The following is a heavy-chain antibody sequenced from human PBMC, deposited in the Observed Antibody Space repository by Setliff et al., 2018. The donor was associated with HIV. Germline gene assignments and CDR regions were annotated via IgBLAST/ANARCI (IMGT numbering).Heavy chain of an antibody. J-gene: IGHJ5*02. V-gene: IGHV4-4*09. CDR3: ARAAGTFNWFDP. Sequence: SETLSLTCTVSGDSISNYYWCWVRQPPGKGLEWIGYIYTSGSTNYNPSLKSRVTISVDTSKNQFSLKLSSVTAADTAVYYCARAAGTFNWFDPWGQGTLVTVSS. CDR1: GDSISNYY. CDR2: IYTSGST. D-gene: IGHD1-1*01.